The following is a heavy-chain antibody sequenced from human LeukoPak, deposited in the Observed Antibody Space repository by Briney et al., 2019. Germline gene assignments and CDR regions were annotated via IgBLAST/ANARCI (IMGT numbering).Heavy chain of an antibody. CDR1: GGSFSGYY. D-gene: IGHD3-22*01. CDR3: ARATSDYYDSSGYYPFDY. J-gene: IGHJ4*02. CDR2: INHSGST. Sequence: SETLSLTCAVYGGSFSGYYWSWIRQPPGKGLEWIGEINHSGSTNYNPSLKSRVTISVDTSKNQFSLKLSSVTAADTAVYYCARATSDYYDSSGYYPFDYWGQGTLVTVSS. V-gene: IGHV4-34*01.